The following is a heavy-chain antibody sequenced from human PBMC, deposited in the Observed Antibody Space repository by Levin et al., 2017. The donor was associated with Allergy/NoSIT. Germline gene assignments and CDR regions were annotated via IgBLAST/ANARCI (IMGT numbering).Heavy chain of an antibody. D-gene: IGHD4-11*01. CDR1: GGSITNYY. CDR3: ARDRTTQHTSEVYYYGMDV. CDR2: VYYSGST. Sequence: SETLSLTCTVSGGSITNYYWSWIRQPPGRGLEYIGHVYYSGSTNYNPSLKSRVTISVDTSKNQFSLKLSSVTAADTAVYYCARDRTTQHTSEVYYYGMDVWGQGTTVTVSS. V-gene: IGHV4-59*12. J-gene: IGHJ6*02.